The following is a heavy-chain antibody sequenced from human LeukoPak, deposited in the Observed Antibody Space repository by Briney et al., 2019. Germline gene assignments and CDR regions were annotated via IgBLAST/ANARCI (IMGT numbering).Heavy chain of an antibody. CDR3: ARGRLRGFDP. J-gene: IGHJ5*02. Sequence: GGSLRLSCAASGFTFSSYDMHWVRQATGKGLEWVSTIGTAGDTYYPGSVKGRLTISRENAKNSLYLQMNSLRAGDTAVYYCARGRLRGFDPWGQGTLVTVSS. D-gene: IGHD2-21*02. CDR2: IGTAGDT. CDR1: GFTFSSYD. V-gene: IGHV3-13*01.